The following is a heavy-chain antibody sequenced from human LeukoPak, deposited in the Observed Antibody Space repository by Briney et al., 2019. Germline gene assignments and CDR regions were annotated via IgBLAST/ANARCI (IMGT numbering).Heavy chain of an antibody. CDR1: GGSFTYYY. V-gene: IGHV4-34*01. CDR3: ARGEPYILTGYYYFDY. Sequence: SETLSLTCAVYGGSFTYYYWSWIRQPPGKGLEWIGEINHSGRANYNPSLKSRVSMSVDTSKKQVSLKLSSVTAADTAVYYCARGEPYILTGYYYFDYWGQGTLVTVSS. J-gene: IGHJ4*02. D-gene: IGHD3-9*01. CDR2: INHSGRA.